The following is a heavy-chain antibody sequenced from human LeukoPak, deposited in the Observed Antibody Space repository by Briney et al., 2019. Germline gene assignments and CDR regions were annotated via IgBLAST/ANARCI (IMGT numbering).Heavy chain of an antibody. CDR1: GFTFSSYE. D-gene: IGHD5-18*01. CDR2: ISSSGTTI. Sequence: PGGSLRLSCAASGFTFSSYEMNWVRQAPGKGLQWVSDISSSGTTIYYADSVKGRFTISRDNAKNSLYLQMNSLRAGDTAAYYCARGAYTYVYWGQGTLVTVSS. V-gene: IGHV3-48*03. CDR3: ARGAYTYVY. J-gene: IGHJ4*02.